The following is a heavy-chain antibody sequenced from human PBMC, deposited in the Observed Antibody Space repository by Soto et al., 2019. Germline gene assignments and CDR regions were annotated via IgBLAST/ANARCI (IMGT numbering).Heavy chain of an antibody. CDR3: ARHIAVSGTRGFDH. Sequence: QVQLQESRPGLMKPSGTLSLTCAVSGGSITSNWWRWVRQPPGKGLEWIAEIFHTGRANYNPSLPGRLTISREQCRGPLPLILNSVTAAGTAVYYCARHIAVSGTRGFDHWGQGTLVTVSS. CDR2: IFHTGRA. J-gene: IGHJ4*02. V-gene: IGHV4-4*02. D-gene: IGHD2-21*01. CDR1: GGSITSNW.